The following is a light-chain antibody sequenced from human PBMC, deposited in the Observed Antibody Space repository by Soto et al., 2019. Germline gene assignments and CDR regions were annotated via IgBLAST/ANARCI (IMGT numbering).Light chain of an antibody. J-gene: IGLJ2*01. CDR2: DND. Sequence: QSVLTQPTSVSAAPGQKVTISCSGSSSNIGNNYVSWYQQLPGTAPKLLIYDNDKRPSGIPDRFSGSKSGTSATLGVTGLQTGDEADYYCATWDSSLSAGVFGGGTQLTVL. V-gene: IGLV1-51*01. CDR3: ATWDSSLSAGV. CDR1: SSNIGNNY.